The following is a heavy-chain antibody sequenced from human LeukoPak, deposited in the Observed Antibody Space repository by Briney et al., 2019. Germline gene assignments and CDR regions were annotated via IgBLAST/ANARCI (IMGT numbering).Heavy chain of an antibody. V-gene: IGHV4-59*01. CDR2: IYYSGST. D-gene: IGHD3-22*01. CDR1: GGSLSSYY. J-gene: IGHJ3*02. Sequence: SETLSLTCTVSGGSLSSYYWSWVRQPPGKGLEWIGYIYYSGSTNYNPSLKSRVTISVDTSKNQFSLKLNSVTAADTAVYYCARAVYYDSSGYRLPCAFDIWGQGTMVTVSS. CDR3: ARAVYYDSSGYRLPCAFDI.